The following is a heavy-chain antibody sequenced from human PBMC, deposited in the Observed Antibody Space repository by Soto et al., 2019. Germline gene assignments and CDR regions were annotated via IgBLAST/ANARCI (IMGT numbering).Heavy chain of an antibody. V-gene: IGHV1-3*01. J-gene: IGHJ4*02. CDR1: GYTFTSYA. CDR3: ARDQYGDLTFDY. CDR2: INAGNGNT. D-gene: IGHD4-17*01. Sequence: ASVKVSCKASGYTFTSYAMHWVRQAPGQRLEWMGWINAGNGNTKYSQKYQGRVTITRDTSASTAYMELSSLRSEDTAVYYCARDQYGDLTFDYWGQGTLVTVSS.